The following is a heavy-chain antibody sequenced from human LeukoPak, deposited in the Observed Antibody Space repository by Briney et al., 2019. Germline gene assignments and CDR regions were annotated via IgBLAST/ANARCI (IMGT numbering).Heavy chain of an antibody. D-gene: IGHD6-13*01. Sequence: SETLSLTCTVSSGPITSGAHYWSWIRQHPGKGLEWIGYIHYSGNTYYKSSLKSRVSLSIDTSKNHFSLKLSSVTAADTAVYYCARVREATIAPFFDYWGQGILVTVSS. V-gene: IGHV4-31*03. CDR3: ARVREATIAPFFDY. CDR1: SGPITSGAHY. J-gene: IGHJ4*02. CDR2: IHYSGNT.